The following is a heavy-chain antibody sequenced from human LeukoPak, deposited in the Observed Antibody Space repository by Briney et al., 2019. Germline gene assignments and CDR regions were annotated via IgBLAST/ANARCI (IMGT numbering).Heavy chain of an antibody. Sequence: GGSLRLSCAASGFTFSTYSMNWVRQAPGKGLEWVAFIRYDGSNKYYADSVKGRFTISRDNSKNTLYLQMNSLRAEDTAVYYCAKGTDYYGSGSYYYFDYWGQGTLVTVSS. CDR2: IRYDGSNK. D-gene: IGHD3-10*01. CDR3: AKGTDYYGSGSYYYFDY. CDR1: GFTFSTYS. J-gene: IGHJ4*02. V-gene: IGHV3-30*02.